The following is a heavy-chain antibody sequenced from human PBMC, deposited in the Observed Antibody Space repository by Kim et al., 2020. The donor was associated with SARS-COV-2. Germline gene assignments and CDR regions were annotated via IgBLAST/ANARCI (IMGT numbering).Heavy chain of an antibody. Sequence: GGSLRLSCTASESTSTGNYMSWVRQTPGKGLEWVSVVYGDGPAYYADSVKCRFTVSRDNSKNPLYLHINSLRAEDTAMYYCANAEGYPNGMDVWGQGTTVTVSS. CDR1: ESTSTGNY. J-gene: IGHJ6*02. CDR3: ANAEGYPNGMDV. D-gene: IGHD2-15*01. CDR2: VYGDGPA. V-gene: IGHV3-66*01.